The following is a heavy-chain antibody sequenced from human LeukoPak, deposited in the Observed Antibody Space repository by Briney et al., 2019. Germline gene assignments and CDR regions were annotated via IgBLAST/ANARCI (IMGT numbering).Heavy chain of an antibody. Sequence: PGRSLRLSCAGSGFIFNNYAMHWVRQPPGKGLEWVSGISWNSGSIDYADSVKGRFTISRDNTKNSLYLQMNSLRVEDTAVFYCARDQYDTWSRRGNFDSWGQGTLVIVSS. CDR2: ISWNSGSI. CDR1: GFIFNNYA. CDR3: ARDQYDTWSRRGNFDS. V-gene: IGHV3-9*01. J-gene: IGHJ4*02. D-gene: IGHD3-3*01.